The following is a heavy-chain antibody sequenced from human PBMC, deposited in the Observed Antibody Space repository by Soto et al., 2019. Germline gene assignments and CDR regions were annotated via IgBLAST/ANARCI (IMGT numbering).Heavy chain of an antibody. D-gene: IGHD6-13*01. CDR3: AKDRISPSSWDSIYYYDYGMDV. CDR1: GFTFSSYG. V-gene: IGHV3-30*18. J-gene: IGHJ6*02. Sequence: QVQLVESGGGVVQPGRSLRLSCAASGFTFSSYGMHWVRQAPGKGLEGVAVISYDGSNKYYADSVKGRFTSSRDNSKNKLYMQMNSLRAEDTAVYYCAKDRISPSSWDSIYYYDYGMDVWGQGTTVTVSS. CDR2: ISYDGSNK.